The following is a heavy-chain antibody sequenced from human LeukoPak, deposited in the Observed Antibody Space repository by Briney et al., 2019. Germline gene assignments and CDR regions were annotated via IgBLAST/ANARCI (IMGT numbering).Heavy chain of an antibody. D-gene: IGHD3-10*01. CDR1: GGTFSSYA. CDR2: IIPIFGTA. Sequence: GASVKVSCKASGGTFSSYAISWVRQAPGQGLEWMGGIIPIFGTANYAQKFQGRVTITADESTSTAYMELSSLRSEDTAVYYCARLTGGPYGSGSYPDYWGQGTLVTVSS. V-gene: IGHV1-69*13. J-gene: IGHJ4*02. CDR3: ARLTGGPYGSGSYPDY.